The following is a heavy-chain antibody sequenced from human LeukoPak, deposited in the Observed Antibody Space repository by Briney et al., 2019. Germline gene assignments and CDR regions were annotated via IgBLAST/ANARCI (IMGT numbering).Heavy chain of an antibody. D-gene: IGHD4-17*01. CDR2: ISSSSSYI. Sequence: GGSLGLSCAASGFTFSSYSMNWARQAPGKGLEWVSSISSSSSYIYYADSVKGRFTISRDNAKNSLYLQMNSLRAEDTAVYYCARVHYGDYAGYWGQGTLVTVSS. J-gene: IGHJ4*02. V-gene: IGHV3-21*01. CDR1: GFTFSSYS. CDR3: ARVHYGDYAGY.